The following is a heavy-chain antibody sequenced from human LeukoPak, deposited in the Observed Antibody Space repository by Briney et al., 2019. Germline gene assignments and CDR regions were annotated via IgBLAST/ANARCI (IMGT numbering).Heavy chain of an antibody. V-gene: IGHV1-2*02. Sequence: GASVKVSCKASGYTFTGYYMHWVRQAPGQGLEWMGWINPNSGGTNYAQKFRGRVTMTRDTSISTAYMELSRLRSDDTAVYYCARDFGSGWDYFDYWGQGTLVTVSS. CDR1: GYTFTGYY. CDR3: ARDFGSGWDYFDY. D-gene: IGHD6-19*01. J-gene: IGHJ4*02. CDR2: INPNSGGT.